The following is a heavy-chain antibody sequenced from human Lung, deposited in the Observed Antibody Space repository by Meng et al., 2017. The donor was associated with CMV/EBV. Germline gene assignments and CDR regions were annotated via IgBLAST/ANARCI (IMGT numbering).Heavy chain of an antibody. CDR2: INKNGFNI. Sequence: GESXKISCAASGFTFDNYEMNWVRQAPGKGLEWISYINKNGFNIEYADSVKGRFTISRDNAKNSLFLQLDSLRADDTAVYYCARNTLSYYVMDLWGQGTTVTVSS. CDR1: GFTFDNYE. CDR3: ARNTLSYYVMDL. D-gene: IGHD1/OR15-1a*01. J-gene: IGHJ6*02. V-gene: IGHV3-48*03.